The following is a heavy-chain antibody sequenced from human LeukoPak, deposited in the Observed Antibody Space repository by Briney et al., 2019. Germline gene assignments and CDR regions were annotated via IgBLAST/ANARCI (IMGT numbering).Heavy chain of an antibody. D-gene: IGHD5-18*01. CDR2: ISTYNGNT. CDR1: GYSFTRHA. J-gene: IGHJ1*01. V-gene: IGHV1-18*01. Sequence: ASVRVSCKASGYSFTRHAFSWVRQAPGQGLEWMGWISTYNGNTNYAQKFQGRVTMTRDTSISTAYMELSRLRSDDTAVYYCARGGYSLNFQHWGQGSLVTVSS. CDR3: ARGGYSLNFQH.